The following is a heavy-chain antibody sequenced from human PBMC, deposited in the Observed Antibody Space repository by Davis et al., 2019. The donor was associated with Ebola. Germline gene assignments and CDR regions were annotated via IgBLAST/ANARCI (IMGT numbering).Heavy chain of an antibody. D-gene: IGHD1-1*01. CDR3: ARDLYYNSLDH. Sequence: GESLKISCTASGFTFSTYWMNWVRQAPGKGLEWVANIRQDGSEKNYVDSVKGRFTISRDDSRSTVYLQMNSLRAEDTAVYYCARDLYYNSLDHWGQGALVTVSS. V-gene: IGHV3-7*01. CDR2: IRQDGSEK. CDR1: GFTFSTYW. J-gene: IGHJ4*02.